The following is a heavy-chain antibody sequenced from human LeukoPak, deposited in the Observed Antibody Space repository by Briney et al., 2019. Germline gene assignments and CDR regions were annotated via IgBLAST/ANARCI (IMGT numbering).Heavy chain of an antibody. CDR1: GYSISSGYY. D-gene: IGHD2-15*01. Sequence: SETLSLTCTVSGYSISSGYYWGWIRQPPGKGLEWIGSIYHSGSTYYNPSLKSRVTISVDTSKNQFSLKLSSVTAADTAVYYCAREKLEYCSGGSCKEEYYYYYMDVWGKGTTVTVSS. CDR3: AREKLEYCSGGSCKEEYYYYYMDV. J-gene: IGHJ6*03. V-gene: IGHV4-38-2*02. CDR2: IYHSGST.